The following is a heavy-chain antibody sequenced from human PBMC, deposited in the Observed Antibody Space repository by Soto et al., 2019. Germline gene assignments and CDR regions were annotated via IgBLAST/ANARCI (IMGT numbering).Heavy chain of an antibody. V-gene: IGHV3-9*01. CDR2: ISWNSGSI. CDR1: GFTFDDYA. J-gene: IGHJ2*01. D-gene: IGHD3-9*01. Sequence: EVQLVESGGGSVQPGRSLRLSCAASGFTFDDYAMHWVRQAPGKGLEWVSGISWNSGSIGYADSVKGRFTISRDNAKNSLYLQMNSLRAEDTALYYCAKRNYDILTGYKYWYFDLWGRGTLVTVSS. CDR3: AKRNYDILTGYKYWYFDL.